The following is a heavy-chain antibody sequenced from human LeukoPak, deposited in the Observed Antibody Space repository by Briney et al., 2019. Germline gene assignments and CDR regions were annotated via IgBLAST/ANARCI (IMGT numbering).Heavy chain of an antibody. V-gene: IGHV4-59*01. CDR2: IYYSGST. Sequence: SETLSLTCTGSGGSISSYYWSWIRQPPWKGLEGIGYIYYSGSTNYNPSLKSRGTISVDTSKNQVSLTLSSVTAADTAVYYCASHHIPMVRGVRHLDYWGQGTLVTVSS. J-gene: IGHJ4*02. CDR3: ASHHIPMVRGVRHLDY. D-gene: IGHD3-10*01. CDR1: GGSISSYY.